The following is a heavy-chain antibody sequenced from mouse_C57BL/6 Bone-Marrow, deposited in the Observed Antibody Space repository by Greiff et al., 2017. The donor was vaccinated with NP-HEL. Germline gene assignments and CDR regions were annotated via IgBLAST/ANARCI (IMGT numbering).Heavy chain of an antibody. CDR1: GFNFKDDY. CDR2: IDPENGDT. CDR3: TTLDGSFAY. Sequence: EVQLQQSGAELVRPGASVKLSCTASGFNFKDDYMHWVKQRPEQGLEWIGWIDPENGDTEYDSKFQGKATIAEDTSSNTAYLQLSSLTAEDAAFYYCTTLDGSFAYWGQGTLVTVAA. V-gene: IGHV14-4*01. J-gene: IGHJ3*01. D-gene: IGHD2-3*01.